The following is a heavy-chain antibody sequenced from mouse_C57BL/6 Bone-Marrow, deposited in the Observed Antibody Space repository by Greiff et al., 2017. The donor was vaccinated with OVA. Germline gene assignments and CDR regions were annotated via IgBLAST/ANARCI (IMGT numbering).Heavy chain of an antibody. V-gene: IGHV1-19*01. Sequence: VQLQQSGPVLVKPGASVKMSCKASGYTFTDYYMNWVKQSHGKSLEWIGVINPYNGGTSYNQKFKGKATLTVDKSSSTAYMELNSLTSEDSAVYYCAREGVYDDEIAYWGQGTLVTVSA. J-gene: IGHJ3*01. CDR1: GYTFTDYY. CDR2: INPYNGGT. D-gene: IGHD2-4*01. CDR3: AREGVYDDEIAY.